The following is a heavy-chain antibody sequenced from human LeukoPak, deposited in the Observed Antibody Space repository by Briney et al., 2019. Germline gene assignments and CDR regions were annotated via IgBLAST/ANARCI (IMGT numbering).Heavy chain of an antibody. D-gene: IGHD2-2*01. J-gene: IGHJ4*02. CDR1: GFTFSTYS. V-gene: IGHV3-64*01. Sequence: PGGSLRLSCAASGFTFSTYSMHWVRQAPGKGLEYVSAITGNGVGTFYANSVKGRFTISRDNSKSALYLQMGSLRAEDMAVYYCARGISKEDFHYWGRGTLVTVSS. CDR3: ARGISKEDFHY. CDR2: ITGNGVGT.